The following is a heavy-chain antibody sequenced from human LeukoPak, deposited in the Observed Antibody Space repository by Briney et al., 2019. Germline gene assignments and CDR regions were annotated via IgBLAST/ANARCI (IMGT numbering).Heavy chain of an antibody. CDR3: ARDGGSGWRGTVRF. Sequence: GGSLRLSCAASGFTFSTYGMHWVRQAPGKGLEWVAVTAFNGSNNDYVTSYANSVKGRFTISRDNSKNTLYLQMSSLRAEDTAVYYCARDGGSGWRGTVRFWGQGTMLIVSS. D-gene: IGHD6-19*01. CDR1: GFTFSTYG. V-gene: IGHV3-30*03. J-gene: IGHJ3*01. CDR2: TAFNGSNNDYVT.